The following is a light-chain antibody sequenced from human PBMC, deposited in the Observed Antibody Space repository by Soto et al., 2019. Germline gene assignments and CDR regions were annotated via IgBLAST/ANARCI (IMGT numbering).Light chain of an antibody. CDR1: SSDVGGYNH. Sequence: QSALTQPASVSGSPGQSITVSCTGTSSDVGGYNHVSWYQQHPGKAPKLMIYDVSNRPSGVSNRFFGSKSGNTASLTISGLQAEDEADYYRSSYASSSTYVFGTGTKLTVL. CDR3: SSYASSSTYV. CDR2: DVS. J-gene: IGLJ1*01. V-gene: IGLV2-14*03.